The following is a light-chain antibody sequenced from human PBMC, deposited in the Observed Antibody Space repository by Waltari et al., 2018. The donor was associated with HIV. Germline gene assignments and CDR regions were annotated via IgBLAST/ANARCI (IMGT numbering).Light chain of an antibody. J-gene: IGLJ3*02. CDR1: SDHSNFA. Sequence: QIILTQSPSASASPGASVKLTCTLSSDHSNFAIAWLQQQPVKGPRCLMKLNRDGSHTKGDGSPDRFSGSSSGAERYLSISSLHSDDEADYYCQTWGMGIVVFGGGTKLTVL. CDR2: LNRDGSH. V-gene: IGLV4-69*01. CDR3: QTWGMGIVV.